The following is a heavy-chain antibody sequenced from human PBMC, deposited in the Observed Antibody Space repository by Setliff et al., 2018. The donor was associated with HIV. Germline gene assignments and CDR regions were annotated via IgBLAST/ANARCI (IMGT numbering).Heavy chain of an antibody. Sequence: LSLTCTVSSYSISSGYFWGWIRQPPGKGLEWIGTIYHNGNTYYNPSLKSRVTISVDTSKNQFSLKLSSVTAADTAVYYCAAATTLLSPRAWGQGTLVTVSS. CDR1: SYSISSGYF. CDR3: AAATTLLSPRA. V-gene: IGHV4-38-2*02. CDR2: IYHNGNT. J-gene: IGHJ5*02. D-gene: IGHD2-15*01.